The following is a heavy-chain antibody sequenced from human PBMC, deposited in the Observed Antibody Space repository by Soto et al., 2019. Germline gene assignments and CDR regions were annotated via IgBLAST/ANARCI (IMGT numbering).Heavy chain of an antibody. D-gene: IGHD5-12*01. CDR3: ARDRYSGSDAYMDV. V-gene: IGHV3-11*01. CDR2: ISGSSGNI. Sequence: QVQLVESGGGVGKPGGSLRLSCAASGFTFSDYYMSWTRQAPGKGLEWVAYISGSSGNIYYADSVKGRFTISRDNAKNSLYLQMNSLRADDTALYYCARDRYSGSDAYMDVWGNGTTVTVSS. CDR1: GFTFSDYY. J-gene: IGHJ6*03.